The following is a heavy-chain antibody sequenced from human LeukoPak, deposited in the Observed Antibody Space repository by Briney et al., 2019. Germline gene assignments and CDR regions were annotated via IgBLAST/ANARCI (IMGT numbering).Heavy chain of an antibody. Sequence: SQTLSLTCTVSGGSISSGGYSWNWIRQPPGKDLEWIGYIYHSGNTYYNPSLKSRVTISVDRSKNQFSLKLSSVTAADTAVYYCARKVVAAPTARSYYYYYYGMDVWGQGTTVTVSS. CDR3: ARKVVAAPTARSYYYYYYGMDV. V-gene: IGHV4-30-2*01. CDR1: GGSISSGGYS. J-gene: IGHJ6*02. CDR2: IYHSGNT. D-gene: IGHD2-15*01.